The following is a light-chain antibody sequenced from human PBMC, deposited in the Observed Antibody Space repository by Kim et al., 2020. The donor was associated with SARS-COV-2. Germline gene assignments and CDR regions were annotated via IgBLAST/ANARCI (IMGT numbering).Light chain of an antibody. V-gene: IGKV1-12*01. Sequence: ASVGDRVTITCRASQDISNWLAWYQQKPGKAPNLLIYAASDLQSGVPSRFSSGGSGTYFTLTISSLQPEDLAIYFCQQSYSLPPTFGPGTKVDIK. J-gene: IGKJ3*01. CDR1: QDISNW. CDR3: QQSYSLPPT. CDR2: AAS.